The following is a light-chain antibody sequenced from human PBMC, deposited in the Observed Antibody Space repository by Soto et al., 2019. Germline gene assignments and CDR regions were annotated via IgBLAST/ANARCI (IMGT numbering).Light chain of an antibody. V-gene: IGKV3-15*01. CDR3: QQYNNWPPYT. CDR2: GAS. Sequence: EIVMTQSPATLSVSPGERATLSCRASQSVSSNLAWYQQKPGQAPRLLIYGASTRATGIPARFSGSGFGTEFPFTISSLQSEDFAVYYCQQYNNWPPYTFGQGTKLEIK. CDR1: QSVSSN. J-gene: IGKJ2*01.